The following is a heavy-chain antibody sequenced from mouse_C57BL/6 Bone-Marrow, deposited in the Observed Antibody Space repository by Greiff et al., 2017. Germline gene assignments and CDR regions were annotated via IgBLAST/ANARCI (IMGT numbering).Heavy chain of an antibody. D-gene: IGHD2-2*01. CDR2: IDPEDGDT. V-gene: IGHV14-1*01. CDR3: TTDGYDNYAMDY. Sequence: VQLKQSGAELVRPGDSVKLSCTASGFNIKDYYMHWVKQRPEQGLEWIGRIDPEDGDTEYAPKFQGKATMTADTSSNTAYLQLSSLTSEDTAVYYCTTDGYDNYAMDYWGQGTSVTVSS. J-gene: IGHJ4*01. CDR1: GFNIKDYY.